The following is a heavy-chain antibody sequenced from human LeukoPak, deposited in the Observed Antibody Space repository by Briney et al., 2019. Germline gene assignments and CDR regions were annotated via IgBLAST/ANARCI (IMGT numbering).Heavy chain of an antibody. Sequence: GGSLRLSCAASGFTFSSYAMSWVRQAPGKGLEWVSATSGSGGSIYYADSVKGRFTISRDNPKDTLYLQMNSLRVEDTAVYYCAKGASVWFYFFDYWGQGTLVTVSS. V-gene: IGHV3-23*01. CDR3: AKGASVWFYFFDY. D-gene: IGHD6-19*01. CDR2: TSGSGGSI. J-gene: IGHJ4*02. CDR1: GFTFSSYA.